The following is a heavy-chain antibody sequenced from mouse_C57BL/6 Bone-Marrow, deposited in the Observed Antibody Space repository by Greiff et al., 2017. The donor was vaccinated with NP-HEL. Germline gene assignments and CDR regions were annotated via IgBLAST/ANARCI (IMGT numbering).Heavy chain of an antibody. CDR3: ARGPTPFAY. CDR2: IDPSDSYP. D-gene: IGHD6-1*01. Sequence: QVQLKQPGAELVMPGASVKLSCKASGYTFTSYWMPWVKQRPGQGLEWIGEIDPSDSYPNYNQKFKGKATLTVDKSSSTAYMQLSSLTSEDSAVYYCARGPTPFAYWGQGTRVTVSA. J-gene: IGHJ3*01. CDR1: GYTFTSYW. V-gene: IGHV1-69*01.